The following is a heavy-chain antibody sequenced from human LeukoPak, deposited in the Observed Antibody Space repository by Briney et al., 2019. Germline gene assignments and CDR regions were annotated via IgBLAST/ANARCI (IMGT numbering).Heavy chain of an antibody. V-gene: IGHV3-74*01. CDR3: AKEALVTFGGVIVRPDYYFDY. D-gene: IGHD3-16*02. CDR2: INGDGTSA. J-gene: IGHJ4*02. Sequence: GGSLRLSCAASGFTLRNYWMHWVRQTPGKGLLWVSRINGDGTSATYAGSVKGRFTISRDNAKNALYLQMNSLRAEDTAVYYCAKEALVTFGGVIVRPDYYFDYWGQGTLVTVSS. CDR1: GFTLRNYW.